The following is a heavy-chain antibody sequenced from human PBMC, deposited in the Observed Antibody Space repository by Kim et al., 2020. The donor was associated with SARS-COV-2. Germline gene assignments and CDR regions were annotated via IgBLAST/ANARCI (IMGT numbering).Heavy chain of an antibody. CDR2: T. Sequence: TNYAQKLQGRVTMTTDTSTSTAYMELRSLRSDDTAVYYCAFFTMVRGSVYWGQGTLVTVSS. D-gene: IGHD3-10*01. V-gene: IGHV1-18*01. J-gene: IGHJ4*02. CDR3: AFFTMVRGSVY.